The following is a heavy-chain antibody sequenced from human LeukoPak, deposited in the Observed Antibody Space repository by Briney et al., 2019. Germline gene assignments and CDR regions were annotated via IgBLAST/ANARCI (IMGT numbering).Heavy chain of an antibody. CDR2: IYTSGST. CDR1: GYSISSGYY. J-gene: IGHJ6*03. D-gene: IGHD5-12*01. CDR3: AREVATITGGYYYYYMDV. V-gene: IGHV4-4*07. Sequence: SETLSLTCTVSGYSISSGYYWGWIRQPAGKGLEWIGRIYTSGSTNYNPSLKSRVTMSVDTSKNQFSLKLSSVTAADTAVYYCAREVATITGGYYYYYMDVWGKGTTVTVSS.